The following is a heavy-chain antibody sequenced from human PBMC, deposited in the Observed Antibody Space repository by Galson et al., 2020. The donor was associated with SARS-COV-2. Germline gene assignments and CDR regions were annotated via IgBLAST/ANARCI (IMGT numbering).Heavy chain of an antibody. CDR3: AKDGGGWYTSGWYYFDY. D-gene: IGHD6-19*01. J-gene: IGHJ4*02. CDR1: GFTFNNYA. CDR2: ISVSGINT. Sequence: GGSLRLSCAASGFTFNNYAMSWVRQAPGKGLEWVSSISVSGINTYYADSVKGRFTMSRDNSKNTLYLQMNSLGTEDPAIYYCAKDGGGWYTSGWYYFDYWGQGTLVTVSS. V-gene: IGHV3-23*01.